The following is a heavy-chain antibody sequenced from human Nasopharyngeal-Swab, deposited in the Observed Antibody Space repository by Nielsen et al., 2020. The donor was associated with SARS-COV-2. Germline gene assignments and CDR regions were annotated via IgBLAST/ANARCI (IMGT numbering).Heavy chain of an antibody. D-gene: IGHD2-2*01. V-gene: IGHV5-51*01. CDR2: IYPGDSDT. CDR3: ARPPSPIGYCSSTSCSVDDY. CDR1: GYSFTSYW. Sequence: GGSLRLAGKGAGYSFTSYWNGWVRQMPGKGLEWMGIIYPGDSDTRYSPSFQGQVTISADKSISTAYLQWSSLKASDTAMYYCARPPSPIGYCSSTSCSVDDYWGQGTLVTVSS. J-gene: IGHJ4*02.